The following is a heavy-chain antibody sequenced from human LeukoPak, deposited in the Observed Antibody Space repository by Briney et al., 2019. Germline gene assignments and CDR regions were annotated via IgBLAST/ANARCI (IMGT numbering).Heavy chain of an antibody. Sequence: GGSLRLSCAASGFTFSSYSMNWVRQAPGKGLEWVSSISSSSYIYYADSVKGRFTISRDNAKNSLYLQMNCLRAEDTAVYYCARSFLSIAAAATDYWGQGTLVTVSS. J-gene: IGHJ4*02. CDR3: ARSFLSIAAAATDY. CDR1: GFTFSSYS. V-gene: IGHV3-21*01. D-gene: IGHD6-13*01. CDR2: ISSSSYI.